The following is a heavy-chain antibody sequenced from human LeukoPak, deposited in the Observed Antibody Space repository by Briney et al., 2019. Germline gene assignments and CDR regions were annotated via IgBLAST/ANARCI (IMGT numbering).Heavy chain of an antibody. CDR1: GYTFTGQY. J-gene: IGHJ4*02. V-gene: IGHV1-2*02. Sequence: ASVKVSCKASGYTFTGQYMHWVRQAPGQGLEWMGWINPNSGGTNYAQKFQGRVTMTRDTSISTAYMELSRLRSDDTAVYYCARSWRSSTSCYKLWGQGTLVTVSS. D-gene: IGHD2-2*02. CDR3: ARSWRSSTSCYKL. CDR2: INPNSGGT.